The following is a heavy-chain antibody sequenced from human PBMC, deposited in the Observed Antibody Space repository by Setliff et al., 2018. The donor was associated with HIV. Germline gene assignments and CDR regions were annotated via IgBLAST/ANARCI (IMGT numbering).Heavy chain of an antibody. CDR3: ARERIYCSGGSCSKFFDY. CDR2: IIPNIGVA. D-gene: IGHD2-15*01. Sequence: SVKVSCKASGGPFSSYAISWVRKAPGQGLEWLGGIIPNIGVANYAQKFQGRVTITADESTSTAYMQLSSLRSEDTAVYYCARERIYCSGGSCSKFFDYWADGTLVTVSS. CDR1: GGPFSSYA. J-gene: IGHJ4*01. V-gene: IGHV1-69*10.